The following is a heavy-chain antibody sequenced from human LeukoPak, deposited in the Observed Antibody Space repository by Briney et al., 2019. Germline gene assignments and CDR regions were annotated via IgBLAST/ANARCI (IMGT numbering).Heavy chain of an antibody. CDR2: IIPIFATA. J-gene: IGHJ4*02. D-gene: IGHD2-15*01. CDR3: TRGEDYVVEVTATTWTLFDY. Sequence: SVKVSCKASGGTFSNLGISWVRQAPGHGLEWMGGIIPIFATATYAQKFQGRVTITADDSTSTAYMELRSLRSDDTAVYYCTRGEDYVVEVTATTWTLFDYWGQGTLVSVSS. V-gene: IGHV1-69*01. CDR1: GGTFSNLG.